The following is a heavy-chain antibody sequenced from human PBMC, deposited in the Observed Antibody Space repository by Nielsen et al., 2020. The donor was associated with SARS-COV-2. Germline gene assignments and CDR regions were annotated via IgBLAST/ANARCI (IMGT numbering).Heavy chain of an antibody. CDR2: IYYSGST. V-gene: IGHV4-59*01. D-gene: IGHD4-23*01. CDR3: ARGWATVAGYYYYGMDV. CDR1: GGSISSYY. Sequence: SETLSLTCTVSGGSISSYYWSWIRQPPGKGLEWIGYIYYSGSTNYNPSLKSRVTISVDTSKNQFSLKLSSVTAADTAVYYCARGWATVAGYYYYGMDVWGQGTTVTVS. J-gene: IGHJ6*02.